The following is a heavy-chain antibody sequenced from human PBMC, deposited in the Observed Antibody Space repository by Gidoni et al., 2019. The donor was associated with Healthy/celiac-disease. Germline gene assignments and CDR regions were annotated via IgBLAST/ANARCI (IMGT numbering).Heavy chain of an antibody. CDR1: GFTFDDYA. Sequence: EVQLVESGGGLVQPGRSLRLSCAASGFTFDDYAMHWVRQAPGKGLEWVSGISWNSGSIGYADSGKGRFTISRDNAKNSLYLQMNSLRAEDTALYYCAGSGWVVAYAFDIWGQGTMVTVSS. V-gene: IGHV3-9*01. CDR3: AGSGWVVAYAFDI. J-gene: IGHJ3*02. D-gene: IGHD6-19*01. CDR2: ISWNSGSI.